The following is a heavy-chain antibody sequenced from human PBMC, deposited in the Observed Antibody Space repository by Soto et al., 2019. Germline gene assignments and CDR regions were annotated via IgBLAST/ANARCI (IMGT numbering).Heavy chain of an antibody. CDR1: GLTFSTYA. Sequence: GGSLRLSCTASGLTFSTYAMSWVRQAPGKGLEWVSIISGSGSGTYYADSVKGRFTVSRDNSRTPLYVQMNSLRDEDTAVYYCAETSSYGNYYFDYWGPGTLVTVSS. CDR2: ISGSGSGT. J-gene: IGHJ4*02. V-gene: IGHV3-23*01. D-gene: IGHD4-17*01. CDR3: AETSSYGNYYFDY.